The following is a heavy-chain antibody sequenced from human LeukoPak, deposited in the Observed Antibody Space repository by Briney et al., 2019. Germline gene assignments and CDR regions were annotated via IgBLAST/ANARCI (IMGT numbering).Heavy chain of an antibody. V-gene: IGHV1-46*01. CDR3: ARGGNWNSGYYYYYMDV. CDR1: GYIFTSYF. Sequence: ASVKVSCKASGYIFTSYFMHWVRQAPGQGLEWMGLINPSGGSTRYAQKSQGRVTMTRDMSTSTVYMELSSLRSEDTAVYYCARGGNWNSGYYYYYMDVWGKGTTVTVSS. J-gene: IGHJ6*03. CDR2: INPSGGST. D-gene: IGHD1-7*01.